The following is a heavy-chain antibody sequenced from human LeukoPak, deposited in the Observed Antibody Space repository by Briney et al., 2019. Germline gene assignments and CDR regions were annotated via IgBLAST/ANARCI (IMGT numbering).Heavy chain of an antibody. CDR1: GGSISSSSYY. CDR2: IYYSGST. CDR3: ARGGYSSGWYPRDYYYGMDV. V-gene: IGHV4-39*07. D-gene: IGHD6-19*01. J-gene: IGHJ6*02. Sequence: SETLSLTCTVSGGSISSSSYYWGWIRQPPGKGLEWIGSIYYSGSTYYNPSLKSRVTISVDTSKNQFSLKLSSVTAADTAVYYCARGGYSSGWYPRDYYYGMDVWGQGTTVTVSS.